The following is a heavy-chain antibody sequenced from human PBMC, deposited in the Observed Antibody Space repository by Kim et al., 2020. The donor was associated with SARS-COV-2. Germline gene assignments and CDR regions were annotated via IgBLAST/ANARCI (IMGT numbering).Heavy chain of an antibody. CDR2: ISGSGGST. J-gene: IGHJ3*02. Sequence: GGSLRLSCAASGFTFSSYAMSWVRQAPGKGLEWVSAISGSGGSTYYADSVKGRFTISRDNSKNTLYLQMNSLRAEDTAVYYCATLGRIVATIFLVGPAYPSRDAFDIWGQGTMVTVSS. CDR3: ATLGRIVATIFLVGPAYPSRDAFDI. V-gene: IGHV3-23*01. D-gene: IGHD5-12*01. CDR1: GFTFSSYA.